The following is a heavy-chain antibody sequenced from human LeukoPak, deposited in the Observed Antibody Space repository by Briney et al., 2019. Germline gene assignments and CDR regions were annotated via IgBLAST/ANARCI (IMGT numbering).Heavy chain of an antibody. CDR2: ISDSGGTT. J-gene: IGHJ4*02. Sequence: GGSLRLSCAASGLTFSTYDMSWVRQAPGKGLEGVSAISDSGGTTWYADSVKGRFTISRDNSKNTLYLQMNSLRAEDTAVYHFPKVSWRSNHDDYGGKGTRVTVPS. V-gene: IGHV3-23*01. CDR1: GLTFSTYD. D-gene: IGHD4-11*01. CDR3: PKVSWRSNHDDY.